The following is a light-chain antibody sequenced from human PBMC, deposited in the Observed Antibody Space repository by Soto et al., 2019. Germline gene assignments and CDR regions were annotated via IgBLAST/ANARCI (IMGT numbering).Light chain of an antibody. J-gene: IGLJ1*01. CDR2: LNNDGSH. CDR3: QTWGTGIHV. V-gene: IGLV4-69*01. CDR1: SGHSTYA. Sequence: QPVLTQSPSASASLGASVKLTCTLDSGHSTYAIAWHQQQPEKGPRFLMKLNNDGSHIKGDAIPCRFSGSSSGAERYLTISSLQSEDEADYYCQTWGTGIHVFGAGTKVTVL.